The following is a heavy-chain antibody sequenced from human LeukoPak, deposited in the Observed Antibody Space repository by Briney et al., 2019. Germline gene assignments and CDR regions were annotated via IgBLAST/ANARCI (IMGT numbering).Heavy chain of an antibody. CDR1: GLAFSACK. V-gene: IGHV3-74*01. Sequence: GGSLRLSSAASGLAFSACKMHWVHQAPRKGLVWVSRISTDGYTTDYADFVQGRFTASRDNTKNTWSLEMNSLRAEDAAVYYCVVGGSPGYWGQGTLVTVSS. D-gene: IGHD2-15*01. CDR2: ISTDGYTT. J-gene: IGHJ4*02. CDR3: VVGGSPGY.